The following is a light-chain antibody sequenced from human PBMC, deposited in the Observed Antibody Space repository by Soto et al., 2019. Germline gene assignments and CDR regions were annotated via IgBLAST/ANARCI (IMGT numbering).Light chain of an antibody. CDR2: GAS. V-gene: IGKV3-15*01. Sequence: EIVMRQSPATLSVSPGERATLSCRASQSVSSHLAWYQHKPGQPPRLLLYGASIRLSGIPARFSGSGSGTEFTLTINSLQSEEFAVYYCQQYDNRPGTFGQGTKVEIK. J-gene: IGKJ1*01. CDR3: QQYDNRPGT. CDR1: QSVSSH.